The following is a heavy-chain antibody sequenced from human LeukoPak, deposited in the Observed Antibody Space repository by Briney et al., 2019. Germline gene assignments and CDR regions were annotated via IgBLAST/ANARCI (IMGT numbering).Heavy chain of an antibody. CDR3: ARTYSSSWYPFDY. V-gene: IGHV4-59*08. Sequence: PSETLSLTCTVSGGSISSYYWSWIRQPPGKGLEWIGYIYYSGSTNYNPSLKSRVTISVDTSKNQFSLKLSSVTAADTAVYYCARTYSSSWYPFDYWGQGTLVTVSS. CDR1: GGSISSYY. J-gene: IGHJ4*02. CDR2: IYYSGST. D-gene: IGHD6-13*01.